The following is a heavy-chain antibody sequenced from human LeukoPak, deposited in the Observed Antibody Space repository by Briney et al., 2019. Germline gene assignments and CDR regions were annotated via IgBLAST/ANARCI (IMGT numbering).Heavy chain of an antibody. Sequence: GRSLRLSCAASGFSFSGYNMHWARQAPGKGLEWVSYISGSGTTVYYADSVKGRFTISRDNSKNSLYLQMNSLRAEDTAVYYCVMVRGGSYDYLGQGTLVTVSS. CDR1: GFSFSGYN. D-gene: IGHD3-10*01. CDR3: VMVRGGSYDY. J-gene: IGHJ4*02. V-gene: IGHV3-48*01. CDR2: ISGSGTTV.